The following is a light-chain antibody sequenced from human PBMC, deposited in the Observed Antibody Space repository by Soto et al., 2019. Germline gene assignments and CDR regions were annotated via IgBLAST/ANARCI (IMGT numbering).Light chain of an antibody. J-gene: IGLJ1*01. Sequence: QSVLTQPPSASGSPGQSVTISCTGTISDVGGYDYVSWYQQHPGKAPKLMIYEVTIRPSGVSDRFSGSKSGNTASLTVSGLQAEDEADYYCSSYTGGNPSYVFGTGTKVTVL. CDR3: SSYTGGNPSYV. CDR2: EVT. CDR1: ISDVGGYDY. V-gene: IGLV2-8*01.